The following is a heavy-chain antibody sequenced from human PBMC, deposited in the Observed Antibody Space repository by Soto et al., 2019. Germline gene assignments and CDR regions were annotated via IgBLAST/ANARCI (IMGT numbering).Heavy chain of an antibody. CDR3: ARVGDCSGGSCYQFDY. V-gene: IGHV3-30-3*01. D-gene: IGHD2-15*01. CDR1: GFTFSSYA. CDR2: ISYDGSNK. Sequence: ESGGGVVQPGRSLRLSCAASGFTFSSYAMHWVRQAPGKGLEWVAVISYDGSNKYYADSVKGRFTISRDNSKNTLYLQMNSLRAEDTAVYYCARVGDCSGGSCYQFDYWGQGTLVTVSS. J-gene: IGHJ4*02.